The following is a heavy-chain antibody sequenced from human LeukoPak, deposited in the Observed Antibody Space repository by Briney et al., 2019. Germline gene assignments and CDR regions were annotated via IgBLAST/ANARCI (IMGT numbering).Heavy chain of an antibody. Sequence: GGSLRLSCAASGFTFSSYGLHWVRQAPGRGLEWVSGIGGSGGSTNYADSVKGRFTISRDNSKNTLYLQMNSLRAEDSAAYYCAKLVGTSASDYWGQGTLVTVSS. CDR1: GFTFSSYG. J-gene: IGHJ4*02. V-gene: IGHV3-23*01. D-gene: IGHD1-26*01. CDR3: AKLVGTSASDY. CDR2: IGGSGGST.